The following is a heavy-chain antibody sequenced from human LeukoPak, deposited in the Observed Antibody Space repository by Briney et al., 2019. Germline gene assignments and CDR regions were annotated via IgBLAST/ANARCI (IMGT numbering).Heavy chain of an antibody. CDR2: IKQDGSEK. CDR3: ANALGAHYFDS. J-gene: IGHJ4*02. CDR1: GFTFSTHW. V-gene: IGHV3-7*05. D-gene: IGHD1-26*01. Sequence: GGSLRLSCAASGFTFSTHWMIWVRQAPGKGLEWVANIKQDGSEKYYVDSVKGRFIISRDNAKNSLYLQMNSLRAGDTAVYYCANALGAHYFDSWGQGTLVTVSS.